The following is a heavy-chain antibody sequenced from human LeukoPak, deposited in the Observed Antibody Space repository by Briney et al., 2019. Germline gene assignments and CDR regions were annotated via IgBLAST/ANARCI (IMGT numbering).Heavy chain of an antibody. D-gene: IGHD2-21*02. J-gene: IGHJ2*01. Sequence: PSETLSLTCTVSGGSISIYHWSWIRQPPGKGLQWIGYIYYSGSTNFNPSLRSRVTISLDTSKNQFSLKLNSVTDADTAVYFCARADMTAPYLYFDLWGRGTLVTVSS. CDR3: ARADMTAPYLYFDL. V-gene: IGHV4-59*01. CDR2: IYYSGST. CDR1: GGSISIYH.